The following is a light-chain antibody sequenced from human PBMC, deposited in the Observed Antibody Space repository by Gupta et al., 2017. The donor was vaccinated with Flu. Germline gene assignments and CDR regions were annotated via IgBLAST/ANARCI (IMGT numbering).Light chain of an antibody. J-gene: IGKJ1*01. CDR1: QSISSW. Sequence: DIEMTHSPSTLSASVGDRVTITCRASQSISSWLAWYQQKPGKAPNLLIYKASSLESGIPSRFSGSGSGTEFTLTISSLQPDDFATYYCQQYNSDPWTFGQGTKVEIK. V-gene: IGKV1-5*03. CDR3: QQYNSDPWT. CDR2: KAS.